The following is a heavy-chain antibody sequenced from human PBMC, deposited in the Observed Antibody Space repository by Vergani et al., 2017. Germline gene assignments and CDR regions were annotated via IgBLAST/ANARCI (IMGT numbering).Heavy chain of an antibody. Sequence: QVQLQQLGPGLFTPSHTLSLPSPLSLLSFSRSYSRCIRHPPLTGLLSFWEINQSGSTHSNPSLKSRVTISVDTSKNQFSLKLSSVTAADTSVYYCARGPGLVVTYSGYDTNWFDPWGQGTLVTVSS. D-gene: IGHD5-12*01. CDR3: ARGPGLVVTYSGYDTNWFDP. V-gene: IGHV4-34*01. CDR1: LLSFSRSY. J-gene: IGHJ5*02. CDR2: INQSGST.